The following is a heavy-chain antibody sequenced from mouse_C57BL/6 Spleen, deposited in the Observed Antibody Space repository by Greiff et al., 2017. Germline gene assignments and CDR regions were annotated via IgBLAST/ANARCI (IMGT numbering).Heavy chain of an antibody. CDR1: GFTFSDYG. CDR2: ISSGSSTI. CDR3: ARSYDSNSFAY. J-gene: IGHJ3*01. Sequence: EVQLVASGGGLVKPGGSLKLSCAASGFTFSDYGMHWVRQAPEKGLEWVAYISSGSSTIYYADTVKGRFTITRDNATNTLYLQMTSRRSEDTALYYCARSYDSNSFAYWGQGTLVTVSA. D-gene: IGHD2-5*01. V-gene: IGHV5-17*01.